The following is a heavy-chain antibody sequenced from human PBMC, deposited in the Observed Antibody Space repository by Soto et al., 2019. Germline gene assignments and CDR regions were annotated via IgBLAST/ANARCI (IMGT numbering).Heavy chain of an antibody. Sequence: GGSLRLSCAASGFTVSSNHMSWVRQAPGKGLEWVSVIYSGGSTYYADSVKGRFTISRDNSKNTLYLQMNSLRAEDTAVYYCASEISEYQLLYYYYMDVWGQGTTVTVSS. CDR3: ASEISEYQLLYYYYMDV. CDR1: GFTVSSNH. J-gene: IGHJ6*03. V-gene: IGHV3-66*01. D-gene: IGHD2-2*01. CDR2: IYSGGST.